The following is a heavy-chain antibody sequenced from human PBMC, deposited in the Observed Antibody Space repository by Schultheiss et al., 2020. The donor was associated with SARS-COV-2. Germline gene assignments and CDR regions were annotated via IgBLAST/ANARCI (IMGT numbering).Heavy chain of an antibody. CDR1: GGSISSGGYY. CDR3: ATARGYGSGSYFSGNWFDP. J-gene: IGHJ5*02. Sequence: SETLSLTCTVSGGSISSGGYYWSWIRQHPGKGLEWIGYIYYSGSTNYNPSLKSRVTISVDTSKNQFSLKLSSVTAADTAVYYCATARGYGSGSYFSGNWFDPWGQGTLVTVSS. CDR2: IYYSGST. V-gene: IGHV4-61*08. D-gene: IGHD3-10*01.